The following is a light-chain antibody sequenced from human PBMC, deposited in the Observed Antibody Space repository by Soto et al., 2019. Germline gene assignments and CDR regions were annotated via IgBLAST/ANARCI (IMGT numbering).Light chain of an antibody. CDR1: QSVSSSY. CDR2: GAS. V-gene: IGKV3-20*01. J-gene: IGKJ1*01. CDR3: QHYGSTPWT. Sequence: EIVLTQSPGTLSLSPGERATLSCRASQSVSSSYLAWYQQKPGQAPRLLIYGASSRATGIPDRFSGSGSGTDFTLTISRLEPEDFAVYYCQHYGSTPWTFGQGTKVELK.